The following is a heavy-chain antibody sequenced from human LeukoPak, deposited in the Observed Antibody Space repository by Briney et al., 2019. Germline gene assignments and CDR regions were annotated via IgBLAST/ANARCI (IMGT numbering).Heavy chain of an antibody. Sequence: ASVKVSCKASGGTFSSYAISWVRQAPGQGLEWMGGIIPIFGTANYAQKFQGRVTITADESTSTAYMELSSLRSEDTAVYYCARALGYCSSTSCLWTPFGFDPWGQGTLVTVSS. V-gene: IGHV1-69*13. CDR2: IIPIFGTA. CDR3: ARALGYCSSTSCLWTPFGFDP. CDR1: GGTFSSYA. J-gene: IGHJ5*02. D-gene: IGHD2-2*01.